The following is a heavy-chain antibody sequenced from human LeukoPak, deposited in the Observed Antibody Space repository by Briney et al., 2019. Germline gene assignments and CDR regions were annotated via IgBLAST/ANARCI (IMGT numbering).Heavy chain of an antibody. CDR1: GFDFSGFS. Sequence: GGSLRLSCVVSGFDFSGFSMSWVRQAPGKGLEWVAIMDEDGSDIFYVESVKGRFIISGANARNSLYLQMNNLRAEDTAVYYCARPRGCGSARCNNFDYWGQGTLVTVSS. D-gene: IGHD2-2*01. V-gene: IGHV3-7*01. CDR3: ARPRGCGSARCNNFDY. CDR2: MDEDGSDI. J-gene: IGHJ4*02.